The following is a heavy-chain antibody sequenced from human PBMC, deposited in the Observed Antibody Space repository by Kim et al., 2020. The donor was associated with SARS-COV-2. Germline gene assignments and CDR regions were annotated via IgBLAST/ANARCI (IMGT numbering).Heavy chain of an antibody. CDR3: AREPGDRGINWNYDDYFDY. CDR1: GGTFSSYA. V-gene: IGHV1-69*13. D-gene: IGHD1-7*01. Sequence: SVKVSCKASGGTFSSYAISWVRQAPGQGLEWMGGIIPIFGTANYAQKFQGRVTITADESTSTAYMELSSLRSEDTAVYYCAREPGDRGINWNYDDYFDYWGQGTLVTVSS. CDR2: IIPIFGTA. J-gene: IGHJ4*02.